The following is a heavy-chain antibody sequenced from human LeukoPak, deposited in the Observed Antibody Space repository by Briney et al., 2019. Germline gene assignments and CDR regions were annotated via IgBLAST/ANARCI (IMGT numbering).Heavy chain of an antibody. CDR2: IYYSGST. Sequence: SETLSLTCTVSGGSISSGGYYWSWIRQHPGKGLEWIGYIYYSGSTYYNPSLKSRVTISVDTSKNQFSLKLSFVTAADTAVYYCARANLGGGDAFDIWGQGTMVTVSS. J-gene: IGHJ3*02. CDR3: ARANLGGGDAFDI. V-gene: IGHV4-31*03. CDR1: GGSISSGGYY. D-gene: IGHD3-16*01.